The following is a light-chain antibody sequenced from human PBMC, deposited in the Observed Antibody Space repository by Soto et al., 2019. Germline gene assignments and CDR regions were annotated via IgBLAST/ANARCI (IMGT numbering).Light chain of an antibody. V-gene: IGKV1-39*01. CDR3: QQSYNGLT. J-gene: IGKJ3*01. CDR1: QSINSN. CDR2: TAS. Sequence: DIQMTQSPSSLPASVGDRVTITCRASQSINSNLNWYQQKPGKAPKLLIYTASILHSGVPSRFSGSGSGTDFILTISSLQPEDFATYYCQQSYNGLTFGPGTNVEI.